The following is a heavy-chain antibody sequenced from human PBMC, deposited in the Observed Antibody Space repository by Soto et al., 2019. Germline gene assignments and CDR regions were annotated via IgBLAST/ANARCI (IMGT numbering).Heavy chain of an antibody. V-gene: IGHV4-39*01. J-gene: IGHJ4*02. Sequence: SETLSLTCTVSGASISSSNYYWGWIRQPPGKGLEWIGNTYYSGHTYYNPSLKSRVTISIDRSKNQFSLKLSSVTAADTAVYYCATAGGDYYDILTGPCDWGQGTLVTVSS. CDR3: ATAGGDYYDILTGPCD. CDR2: TYYSGHT. CDR1: GASISSSNYY. D-gene: IGHD3-9*01.